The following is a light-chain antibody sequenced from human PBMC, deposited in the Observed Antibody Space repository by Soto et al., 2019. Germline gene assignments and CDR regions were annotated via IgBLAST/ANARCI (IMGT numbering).Light chain of an antibody. J-gene: IGLJ1*01. CDR1: NTDLGGYGY. Sequence: SALAQPASVSGSFGQSITISGSGPNTDLGGYGYVSWYQHQPGKAPKLLIYDVNNRPSGIADRFSGSKSGDTASLTISGLQAEDEADYFCFSKISGFVYGFGTGTKVTVL. CDR3: FSKISGFVYG. CDR2: DVN. V-gene: IGLV2-14*01.